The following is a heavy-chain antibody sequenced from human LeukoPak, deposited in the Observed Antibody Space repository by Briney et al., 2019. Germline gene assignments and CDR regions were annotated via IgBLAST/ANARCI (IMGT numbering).Heavy chain of an antibody. J-gene: IGHJ3*02. D-gene: IGHD1-26*01. Sequence: GGSLRLSCAASGFTVSSNYMSWGRQAPGKRLEWVSVIYSGGSTYYAASVKGRFTISRDNSNNTLYLQMNSLRAEDTAVYYCAGADSGSYHPRAFDIWGQGTMVTVSS. CDR1: GFTVSSNY. CDR2: IYSGGST. V-gene: IGHV3-66*02. CDR3: AGADSGSYHPRAFDI.